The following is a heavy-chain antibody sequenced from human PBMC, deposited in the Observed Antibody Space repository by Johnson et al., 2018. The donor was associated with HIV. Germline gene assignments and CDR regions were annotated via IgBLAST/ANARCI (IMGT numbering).Heavy chain of an antibody. V-gene: IGHV3-7*01. CDR1: GFTFDDYG. D-gene: IGHD5-18*01. J-gene: IGHJ3*02. CDR3: ARENQGYSYRAFDI. CDR2: IKQDGSER. Sequence: VQLVESGGGVVRPGGSLRLSCAASGFTFDDYGMSWVRQAPGKGLEWVANIKQDGSERYYVDSVKGRFTISRDYAKNSLYLQMNSLSAEDTAVYYCARENQGYSYRAFDIWGQGTMVTVSS.